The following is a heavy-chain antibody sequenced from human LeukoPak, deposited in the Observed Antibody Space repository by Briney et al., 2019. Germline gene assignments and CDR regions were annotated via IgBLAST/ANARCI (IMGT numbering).Heavy chain of an antibody. CDR2: IYPGDSDT. V-gene: IGHV5-51*01. CDR1: GYSFTSYW. Sequence: GESLKISCKGSGYSFTSYWIGWVRQMPGKGLEWMGIIYPGDSDTRYSPSFQGQVTISADKSISTAYLQWSSLKASDTAMYYCARLVGATAPPVSFDYWGQGTLVTVSS. J-gene: IGHJ4*02. D-gene: IGHD1-26*01. CDR3: ARLVGATAPPVSFDY.